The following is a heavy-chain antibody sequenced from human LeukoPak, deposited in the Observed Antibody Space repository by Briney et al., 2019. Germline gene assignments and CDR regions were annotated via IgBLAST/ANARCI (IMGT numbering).Heavy chain of an antibody. CDR2: IFHSGST. CDR1: SDSIFSSNW. D-gene: IGHD3-10*01. CDR3: ARDRIYGSESDHFDY. V-gene: IGHV4-4*02. Sequence: SETLSLTCAVSSDSIFSSNWWSWVRQPPGKGLEWIGQIFHSGSTSYSPSPKSRVTISVDKSKNQFSLKLTSVTAADTAVYYCARDRIYGSESDHFDYWGQGTLVTVSS. J-gene: IGHJ4*02.